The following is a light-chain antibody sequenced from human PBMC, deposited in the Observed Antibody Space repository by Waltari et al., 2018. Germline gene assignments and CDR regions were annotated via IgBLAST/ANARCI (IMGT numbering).Light chain of an antibody. V-gene: IGLV3-25*03. J-gene: IGLJ2*01. CDR2: KDT. Sequence: SFELTQPPSLSVSPGQTARITCSGDALSKQYAHWHQQRPGLAPVLVIYKDTERPSGSPGRFSVSSSGTTVTLTISGVQAEDEADYYCQSADSSGSVVFGGGTKLTVL. CDR1: ALSKQY. CDR3: QSADSSGSVV.